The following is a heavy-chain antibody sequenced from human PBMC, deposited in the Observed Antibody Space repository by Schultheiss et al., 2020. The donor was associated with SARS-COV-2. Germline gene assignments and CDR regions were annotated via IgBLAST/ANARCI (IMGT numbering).Heavy chain of an antibody. CDR1: GFTFSDYW. Sequence: GESLKISCAASGFTFSDYWMHWVRQAPGKGLEWVSSINPSSGYIFYADSVKGRFTISRDNAKNSLFLQMNSLRAEDTAVYYCARYIISFGGILVSGFDYWGQGTLVTVSS. J-gene: IGHJ4*02. D-gene: IGHD3-16*02. CDR3: ARYIISFGGILVSGFDY. V-gene: IGHV3-21*01. CDR2: INPSSGYI.